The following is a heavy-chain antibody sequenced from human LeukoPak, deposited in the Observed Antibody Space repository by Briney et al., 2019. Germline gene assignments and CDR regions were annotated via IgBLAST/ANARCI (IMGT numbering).Heavy chain of an antibody. CDR2: IRYDGSNK. CDR1: GFSFSSSG. J-gene: IGHJ4*02. D-gene: IGHD1-26*01. V-gene: IGHV3-30*02. CDR3: AKESGTYYDY. Sequence: GGSLRLSCAASGFSFSSSGMHWVRQGPGKGLEWVAFIRYDGSNKYYADSVQGRFAISRDNSKNTLYLQVNSLRSDDTAVYYCAKESGTYYDYWGQGTLVTVSS.